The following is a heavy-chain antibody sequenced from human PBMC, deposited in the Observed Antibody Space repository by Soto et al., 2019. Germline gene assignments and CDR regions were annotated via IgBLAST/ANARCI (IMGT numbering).Heavy chain of an antibody. CDR3: AREVEGSYSPADF. CDR1: GYTFTDHG. D-gene: IGHD3-10*01. J-gene: IGHJ4*02. Sequence: ASVKVSCKTSGYTFTDHGIDWVRQAPGQGLEWVGWVSSYNGNTNYAYNLKDRVIMTTDASTSTAYMELRGLRSDDTAVYYCAREVEGSYSPADFWGQGTPVTVSS. CDR2: VSSYNGNT. V-gene: IGHV1-18*01.